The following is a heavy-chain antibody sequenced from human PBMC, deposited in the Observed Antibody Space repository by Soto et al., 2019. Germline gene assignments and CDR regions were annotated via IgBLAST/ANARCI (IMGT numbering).Heavy chain of an antibody. J-gene: IGHJ4*02. V-gene: IGHV3-30*03. Sequence: RLSCAASGFIFSSYAMHWVRQAPGKGLEWVAVISYDGSNKYYVDSVKGRFTISRDNSKNTLYLQMNSLRAEDASVYYCARGIAATGKSPPDYWGQGTLVTVSS. CDR3: ARGIAATGKSPPDY. CDR2: ISYDGSNK. D-gene: IGHD6-13*01. CDR1: GFIFSSYA.